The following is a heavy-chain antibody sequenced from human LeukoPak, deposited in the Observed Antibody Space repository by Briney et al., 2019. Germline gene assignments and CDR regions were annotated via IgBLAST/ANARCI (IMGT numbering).Heavy chain of an antibody. D-gene: IGHD1-26*01. CDR2: IWYDGSNK. CDR1: GFTFSSYG. J-gene: IGHJ4*02. Sequence: GRSLRLSCAASGFTFSSYGMHWVRQAPGKGLEWVAVIWYDGSNKYYADSVKGRFTISRDNSKNTLYLQMNSLRAEDTAVYYCAKQGSGSYSDYWGQGTLVTVSS. CDR3: AKQGSGSYSDY. V-gene: IGHV3-33*06.